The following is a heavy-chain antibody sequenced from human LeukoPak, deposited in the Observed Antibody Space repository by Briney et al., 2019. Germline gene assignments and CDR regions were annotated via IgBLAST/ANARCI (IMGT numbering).Heavy chain of an antibody. D-gene: IGHD2-2*01. CDR3: AGRYLGDIVGVLAVANDV. CDR1: GFTFSSYS. CDR2: ISSSSSYI. V-gene: IGHV3-21*01. Sequence: GGSLRLSCAASGFTFSSYSMNWVRQAPGKGLEWVSSISSSSSYIYYADSVKGRFTISRDNAKSSLYLQMNSLRAEDTAVYYCAGRYLGDIVGVLAVANDVQGNGATVTVSS. J-gene: IGHJ6*04.